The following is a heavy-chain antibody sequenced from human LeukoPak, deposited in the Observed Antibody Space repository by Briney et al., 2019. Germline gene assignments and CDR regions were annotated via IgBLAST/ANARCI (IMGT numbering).Heavy chain of an antibody. V-gene: IGHV4-31*03. CDR1: GSSISSGGYY. CDR3: ARGGSGRPFDP. D-gene: IGHD3-10*01. CDR2: IYYSGST. Sequence: PSETLSLTCTVSGSSISSGGYYWSWVRQHPGKGLEWIGYIYYSGSTYYNLSLKSRVTISVDTSKNQLSLKLSSVTAADTAVYYCARGGSGRPFDPWGQGTLVTVSS. J-gene: IGHJ5*02.